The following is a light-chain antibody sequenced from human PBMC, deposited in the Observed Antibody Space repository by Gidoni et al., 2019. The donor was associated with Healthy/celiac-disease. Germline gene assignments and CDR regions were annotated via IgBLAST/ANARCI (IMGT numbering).Light chain of an antibody. J-gene: IGLJ3*02. Sequence: QSVLTQPPSASGTPGQGVTISCSGSSSNIGSNFVCWYQQLPGTTPKLLIYRSNQRPSGVPDRFSGSKSGTSASLAISGLRSEDEADYYCAAWDDSLNGRLFGGGTKLTVL. CDR2: RSN. CDR3: AAWDDSLNGRL. V-gene: IGLV1-47*01. CDR1: SSNIGSNF.